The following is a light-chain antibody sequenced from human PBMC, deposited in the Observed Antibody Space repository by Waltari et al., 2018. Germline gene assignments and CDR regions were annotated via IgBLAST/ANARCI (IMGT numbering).Light chain of an antibody. CDR2: DVS. CDR3: SSYTSSSTYV. V-gene: IGLV2-14*01. CDR1: RSDAGGSNY. Sequence: SALTQPASVSGSPGQSITISCPGTRSDAGGSNYVPWYQQHPGKAPKLMIYDVSKRPSGVSNRFSGSKSGNTASLTISGLQAEDEADYYCSSYTSSSTYVFGTGTKVTVL. J-gene: IGLJ1*01.